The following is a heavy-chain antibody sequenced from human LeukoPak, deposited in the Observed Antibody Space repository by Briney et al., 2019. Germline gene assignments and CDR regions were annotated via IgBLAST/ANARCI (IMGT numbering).Heavy chain of an antibody. D-gene: IGHD3-22*01. J-gene: IGHJ4*02. CDR2: LNPNSGNT. CDR1: GYTFTSYD. CDR3: ARYYYDSSGYSDY. V-gene: IGHV1-8*01. Sequence: ASVKVSCKASGYTFTSYDINWVRQATGQGLEWMGWLNPNSGNTGYAQKFQGRVTMTRNTSISTAYMEPSSLRSEDTAVYYCARYYYDSSGYSDYWGQGTLVTVSS.